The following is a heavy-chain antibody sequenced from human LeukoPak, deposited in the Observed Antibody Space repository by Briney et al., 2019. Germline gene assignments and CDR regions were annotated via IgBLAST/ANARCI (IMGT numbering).Heavy chain of an antibody. J-gene: IGHJ4*02. D-gene: IGHD2-2*01. CDR2: ISGSGDET. CDR1: GLTFSNYA. CDR3: ATLFGERGHCSTTSCFDSDY. V-gene: IGHV3-23*01. Sequence: GGSLRLSCAASGLTFSNYAMSWVRQAPGKGLEWVSKISGSGDETYYADSVKGRLTISRDNSKNTLYLQMNSLRAEDTAVYYCATLFGERGHCSTTSCFDSDYWGQGTLVTVSS.